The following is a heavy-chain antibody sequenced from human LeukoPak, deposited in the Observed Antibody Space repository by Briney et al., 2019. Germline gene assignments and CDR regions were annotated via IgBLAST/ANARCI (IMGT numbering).Heavy chain of an antibody. J-gene: IGHJ4*02. CDR2: IYSGGST. CDR3: TRGGGGSFPHY. CDR1: GFTVSSNF. Sequence: GGSLRLSCAASGFTVSSNFLSWVRQPPGKGLEWVSDIYSGGSTYYADSVKGRFTISRDNSKNTLYLQMNSLRAEDAAVYYCTRGGGGSFPHYWGQGTLVAVSS. V-gene: IGHV3-53*01. D-gene: IGHD2-21*01.